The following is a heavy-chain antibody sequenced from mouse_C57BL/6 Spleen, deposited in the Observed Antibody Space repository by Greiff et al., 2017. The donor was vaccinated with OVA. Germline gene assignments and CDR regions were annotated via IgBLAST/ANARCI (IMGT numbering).Heavy chain of an antibody. V-gene: IGHV5-17*01. CDR1: GFTFSDYG. CDR2: ISSGSSTI. J-gene: IGHJ2*01. CDR3: ARASYYYGSSYFDY. D-gene: IGHD1-1*01. Sequence: EVNVVESGGGLVKPGGSLKLSCAASGFTFSDYGMRWVRQAPEKGLEWVAYISSGSSTIYYAATVKGRFTISRDNAKNTLFLQMTSLRSEDTAMYYCARASYYYGSSYFDYWGQGTTLTVSS.